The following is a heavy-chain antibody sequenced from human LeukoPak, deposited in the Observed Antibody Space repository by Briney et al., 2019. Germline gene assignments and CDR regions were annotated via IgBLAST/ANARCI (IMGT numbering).Heavy chain of an antibody. CDR1: GYTFTTYA. J-gene: IGHJ4*02. V-gene: IGHV1-3*01. CDR3: AREPSSGSSNYYLDQ. D-gene: IGHD2-2*01. Sequence: GASVTVSCKTSGYTFTTYAFHWVRQAPGQRLEWMGSINAGNGNTKFTQNLQGRVTIARDTSASTAYMELSSLRSEDTAVYYCAREPSSGSSNYYLDQWGQGTLVTVSS. CDR2: INAGNGNT.